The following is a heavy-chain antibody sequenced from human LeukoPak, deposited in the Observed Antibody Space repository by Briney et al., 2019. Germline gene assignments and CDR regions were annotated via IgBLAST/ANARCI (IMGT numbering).Heavy chain of an antibody. Sequence: SVKVSCKASGGTFSSYAISWVRQAPGQGLEWMGRIIPILGIANYAQKFQGRVTITADKSTSTAYMELSSLRSEDTAIYYCARDLYYASSGGALHIWGQGTLFTVSS. CDR2: IIPILGIA. CDR1: GGTFSSYA. D-gene: IGHD3-22*01. V-gene: IGHV1-69*04. CDR3: ARDLYYASSGGALHI. J-gene: IGHJ3*02.